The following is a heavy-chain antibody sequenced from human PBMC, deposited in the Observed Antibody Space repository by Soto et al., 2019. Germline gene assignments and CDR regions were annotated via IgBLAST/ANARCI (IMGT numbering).Heavy chain of an antibody. CDR1: GGTIMSPDW. Sequence: SETLSLTCGVSGGTIMSPDWWTFVRQPLGKGLEWIGEIFQSGSTNYTPSLESRVTISVDKSKNQSSLTLTSVTAADTAVYFCARGRGRYSSGWSWFDPWGQGILVTVSS. CDR2: IFQSGST. V-gene: IGHV4-4*02. J-gene: IGHJ5*02. CDR3: ARGRGRYSSGWSWFDP. D-gene: IGHD6-19*01.